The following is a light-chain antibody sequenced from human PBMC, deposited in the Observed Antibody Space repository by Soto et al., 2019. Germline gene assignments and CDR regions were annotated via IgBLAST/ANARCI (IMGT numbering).Light chain of an antibody. J-gene: IGKJ4*01. CDR1: QSVNTN. CDR3: QQYNNWPIT. CDR2: GAS. Sequence: ETVMTQSPATLSVSLGERATLSCRASQSVNTNLAWYQQKPGQAPRLLIYGASTRATGIPARFSGSGSGTEFTLTISSLQSEDFAVYYCQQYNNWPITFGGGTKVDIK. V-gene: IGKV3-15*01.